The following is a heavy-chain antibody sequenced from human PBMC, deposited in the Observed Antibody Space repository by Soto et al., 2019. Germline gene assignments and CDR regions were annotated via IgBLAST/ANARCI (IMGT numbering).Heavy chain of an antibody. V-gene: IGHV1-69*13. D-gene: IGHD2-15*01. CDR3: ARERDCSGGSCYPGFDY. J-gene: IGHJ4*02. CDR2: IIPIFGTA. CDR1: GGTFSSYA. Sequence: RASVKVSCKASGGTFSSYAISWVRQAPGQGLEWMGGIIPIFGTANYAQKFQGRVTITADESTSTAYMELSSLRSEDTAVYYCARERDCSGGSCYPGFDYWGQGTLVTVSS.